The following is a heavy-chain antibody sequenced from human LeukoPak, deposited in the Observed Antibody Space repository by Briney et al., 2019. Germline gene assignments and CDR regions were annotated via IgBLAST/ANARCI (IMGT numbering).Heavy chain of an antibody. CDR1: GYTFTSYG. Sequence: SVTVSCKASGYTFTSYGISWVRQAPGQGLEWMGGIIPIFSTANYALKFQGRVTITTDESTSTAYMELSSLRSEDTAVYYCARAGIAARGDNYYMDVWGKGTTVTVSS. V-gene: IGHV1-69*05. J-gene: IGHJ6*03. CDR3: ARAGIAARGDNYYMDV. CDR2: IIPIFSTA. D-gene: IGHD6-13*01.